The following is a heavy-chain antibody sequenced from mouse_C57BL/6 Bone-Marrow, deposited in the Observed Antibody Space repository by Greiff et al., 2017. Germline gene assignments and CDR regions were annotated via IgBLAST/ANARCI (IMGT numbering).Heavy chain of an antibody. Sequence: EVMLVESGPELVKPGASVKISCKASGYSFTGYYMNWVKQSPEKSLEWIGEINPSTGGTTYNQKFKAKATLTVDKSSSTAYMQLKSLTSEDSAVYYCARGPLWLPFDYWGQGTTLTVSS. D-gene: IGHD2-2*01. CDR1: GYSFTGYY. CDR3: ARGPLWLPFDY. V-gene: IGHV1-42*01. J-gene: IGHJ2*01. CDR2: INPSTGGT.